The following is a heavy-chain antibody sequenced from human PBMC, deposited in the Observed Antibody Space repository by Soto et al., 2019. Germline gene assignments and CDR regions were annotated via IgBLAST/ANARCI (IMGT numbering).Heavy chain of an antibody. CDR2: ISSSSSYI. D-gene: IGHD6-6*01. J-gene: IGHJ4*02. V-gene: IGHV3-21*01. CDR3: ASVSIAAQSLDY. CDR1: GFTFSSYS. Sequence: EVQLVESGGGLVKPGGSLRLSCAASGFTFSSYSMNWVRQAPGKGLEWVSSISSSSSYIYYADSVKGRFTISRDNAKNSLYVQMTSLRAEDTAVYYCASVSIAAQSLDYWGQGTLVTVSS.